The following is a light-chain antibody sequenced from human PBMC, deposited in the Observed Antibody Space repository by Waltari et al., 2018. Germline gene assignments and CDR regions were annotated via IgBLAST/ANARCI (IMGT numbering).Light chain of an antibody. J-gene: IGKJ1*01. V-gene: IGKV3-20*01. Sequence: ELVLTQSPGPLSWSPGERATLSCWASESVGKFLAWYQQKPGQAPRLLIYGASSRATGIPDRFSGSGSGTDFSLTINRLEPEDFAVYYCQHYVRLPATFGQGTKVEI. CDR1: ESVGKF. CDR3: QHYVRLPAT. CDR2: GAS.